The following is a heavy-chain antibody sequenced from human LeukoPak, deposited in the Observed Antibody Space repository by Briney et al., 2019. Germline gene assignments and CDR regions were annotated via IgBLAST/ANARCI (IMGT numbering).Heavy chain of an antibody. J-gene: IGHJ5*02. CDR2: IDHTGST. CDR3: ARGLRFHVGSGNWFDL. V-gene: IGHV4-34*01. D-gene: IGHD3-10*01. Sequence: PSETLSLTCAVSGETFRGYYWSWIRHPPGKGLAWIGEIDHTGSTNYNPSLESLVTLSVDTSKNQVFLNLNSLTAADTAVYYCARGLRFHVGSGNWFDLWGQGTLVTVSS. CDR1: GETFRGYY.